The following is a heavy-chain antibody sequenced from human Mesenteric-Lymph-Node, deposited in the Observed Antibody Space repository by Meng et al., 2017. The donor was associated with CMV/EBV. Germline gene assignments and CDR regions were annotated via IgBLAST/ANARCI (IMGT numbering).Heavy chain of an antibody. D-gene: IGHD3-3*01. CDR1: GFTFSSYA. CDR2: ISYDGSNK. J-gene: IGHJ6*02. CDR3: ARERRDYDFWSGYPLYYYYYGMDV. V-gene: IGHV3-30*04. Sequence: GGSLRLSCAASGFTFSSYAMHWVRQAPGKGLEWVAVISYDGSNKYYADSVKGRFTISRDKSKNTLYLQMNSLRAEDTAVYYCARERRDYDFWSGYPLYYYYYGMDVWGQGTTVTVSS.